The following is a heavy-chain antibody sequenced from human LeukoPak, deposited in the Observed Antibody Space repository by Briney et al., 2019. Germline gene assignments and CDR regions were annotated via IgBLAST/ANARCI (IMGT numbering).Heavy chain of an antibody. V-gene: IGHV3-30-3*01. D-gene: IGHD6-19*01. Sequence: QPGGSLRLSCAASGFTFSSYAMHWVRQAPGKGLEWVAVISYDGSNKYYADSVKGRFTISRDNSKNTLYLQMNSLRAEDTAVYYCAREIKDSSGWYTDYWGQGTLVTVSS. CDR3: AREIKDSSGWYTDY. CDR2: ISYDGSNK. CDR1: GFTFSSYA. J-gene: IGHJ4*02.